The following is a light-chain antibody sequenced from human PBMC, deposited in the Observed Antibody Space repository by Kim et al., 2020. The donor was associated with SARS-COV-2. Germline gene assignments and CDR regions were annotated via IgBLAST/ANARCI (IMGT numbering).Light chain of an antibody. CDR3: MQALQTPYT. CDR1: QSLLHSNGYNY. J-gene: IGKJ2*01. V-gene: IGKV2-28*01. Sequence: PAATSCRSSQSLLHSNGYNYLDWYLQKPGQSPHLLIYLGSNRASGVPDRFSGSGSGTDFTLKISRVEAEDVGVYYCMQALQTPYTFGQGTKLEIK. CDR2: LGS.